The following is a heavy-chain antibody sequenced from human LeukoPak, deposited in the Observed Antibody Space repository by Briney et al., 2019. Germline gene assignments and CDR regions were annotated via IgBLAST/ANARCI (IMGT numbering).Heavy chain of an antibody. CDR2: IYYSGST. V-gene: IGHV4-59*12. D-gene: IGHD3-10*01. J-gene: IGHJ4*02. CDR1: GGSISSYY. Sequence: SETLSLTCTVSGGSISSYYWSWIRQPPGKGLEWIGNIYYSGSTNYNPSLKSRVTISVDTSKNQFSLKLSSVTAADTAVFYCARDISITMVRGVIRGYFDYWGQGTLVTVSS. CDR3: ARDISITMVRGVIRGYFDY.